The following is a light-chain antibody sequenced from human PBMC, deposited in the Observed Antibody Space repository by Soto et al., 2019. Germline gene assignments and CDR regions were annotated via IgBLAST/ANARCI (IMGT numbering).Light chain of an antibody. Sequence: QSVLTQPPSASGSPGQSVTISCTGTSSDVGGYNYVSWYQQHPGKAPKLMIYEVSKRPSGVPDRFSGSKSGNTASLTVSGLQAEDEADYYCASWDDNLNGPVFGRGTKLTVL. J-gene: IGLJ2*01. V-gene: IGLV2-8*01. CDR3: ASWDDNLNGPV. CDR2: EVS. CDR1: SSDVGGYNY.